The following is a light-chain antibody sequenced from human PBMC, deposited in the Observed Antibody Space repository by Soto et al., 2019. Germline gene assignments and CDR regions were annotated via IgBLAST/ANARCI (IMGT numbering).Light chain of an antibody. V-gene: IGKV1-5*03. CDR2: KAS. CDR3: QQYNNYSPRT. Sequence: DIQMTQSPSTLSASVGDRVTITCRASQSSNWLAWYQQKPGKAPKLLIYKASSLESGVPSRFSGSGSGTEFTLTISSLQPDDFATYYCQQYNNYSPRTFGQGTKVENK. J-gene: IGKJ1*01. CDR1: QSSNW.